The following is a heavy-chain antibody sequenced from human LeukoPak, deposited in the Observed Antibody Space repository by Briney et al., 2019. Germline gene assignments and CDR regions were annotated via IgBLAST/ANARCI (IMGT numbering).Heavy chain of an antibody. CDR1: GGSISSSSYY. J-gene: IGHJ5*02. Sequence: SETLSLTCTVSGGSISSSSYYWGWIRQPPGKGLEWIGNIYYSGSTYYNPSLKSRVTISVDTSKNQFSLKLSSVTAADTAVYYCARCSTYYYDSSLVWFDPWGQGTLVTVSS. D-gene: IGHD3-22*01. V-gene: IGHV4-39*07. CDR3: ARCSTYYYDSSLVWFDP. CDR2: IYYSGST.